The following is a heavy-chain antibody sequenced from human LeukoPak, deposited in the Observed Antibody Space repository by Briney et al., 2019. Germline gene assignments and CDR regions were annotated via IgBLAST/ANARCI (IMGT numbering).Heavy chain of an antibody. Sequence: QPGGSLRLSDGGSRLTVSTYEMHYVRQAPGKGLEYLSFISRGGFEIHSAASVEGQFTIYRDNDKNTLYLQMHSLRDEDTAVYSCAKRGSQGDCSFGTCYGDYWGQGTLVTVS. V-gene: IGHV3-48*03. CDR2: ISRGGFEI. CDR3: AKRGSQGDCSFGTCYGDY. CDR1: RLTVSTYE. D-gene: IGHD2-15*01. J-gene: IGHJ4*02.